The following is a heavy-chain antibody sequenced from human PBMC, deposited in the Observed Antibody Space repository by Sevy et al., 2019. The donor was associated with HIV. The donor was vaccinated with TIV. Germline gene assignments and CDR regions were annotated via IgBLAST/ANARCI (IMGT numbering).Heavy chain of an antibody. Sequence: GGSLRLSCAASGFTFSSYAMSWVRQAPGKGLEWVSAISGSGGSTYYADSVKGRFTISRDNSKNTLYLQMNSLRAEDMAVYYCARHDYGDYIDSYWGQGTLVTVSS. CDR1: GFTFSSYA. J-gene: IGHJ4*02. CDR3: ARHDYGDYIDSY. CDR2: ISGSGGST. D-gene: IGHD4-17*01. V-gene: IGHV3-23*01.